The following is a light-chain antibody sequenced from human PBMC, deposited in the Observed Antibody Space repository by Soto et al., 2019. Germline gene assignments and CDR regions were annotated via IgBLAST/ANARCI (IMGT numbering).Light chain of an antibody. CDR1: QSITTY. CDR2: AAS. Sequence: DIQMTQSPSSLSASVGDRVTITCRASQSITTYVNWYRQKPGKAPKLLIYAASSLQSGVPSRFSGSGSETEFTLSISSLQPEDFATYFCQQIYSAPLTFGGGTKVEIK. J-gene: IGKJ4*01. CDR3: QQIYSAPLT. V-gene: IGKV1-39*01.